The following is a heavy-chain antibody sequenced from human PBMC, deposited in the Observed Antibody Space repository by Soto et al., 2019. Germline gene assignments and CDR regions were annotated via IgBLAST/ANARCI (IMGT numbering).Heavy chain of an antibody. V-gene: IGHV2-5*02. Sequence: QITLKESGPTLVKPTQTLTLTCTFSGFSLSTSGVGVGWIRQPPGKALEWLALIYWDDDKRYSPSLKSRLTIPKDTSKNQVVLTMTNMDPVDTATYYCAHHSTWEMATIAWGQGTLVTVSS. CDR2: IYWDDDK. D-gene: IGHD5-12*01. CDR1: GFSLSTSGVG. CDR3: AHHSTWEMATIA. J-gene: IGHJ5*02.